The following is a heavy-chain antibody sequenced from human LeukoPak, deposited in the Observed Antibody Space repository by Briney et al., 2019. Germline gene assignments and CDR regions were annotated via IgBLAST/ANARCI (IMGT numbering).Heavy chain of an antibody. J-gene: IGHJ3*02. V-gene: IGHV4-59*01. CDR1: GGSITSYY. CDR2: IYYSGNI. Sequence: SETLSLTCTVSGGSITSYYWTWIRQPPGKGLEWIGYIYYSGNINYNLSLKSRVTLSIDRSKNQFSLELSSVTAADTAIYYCASDWDDVFDIWGQGTMVTVSS. D-gene: IGHD1-26*01. CDR3: ASDWDDVFDI.